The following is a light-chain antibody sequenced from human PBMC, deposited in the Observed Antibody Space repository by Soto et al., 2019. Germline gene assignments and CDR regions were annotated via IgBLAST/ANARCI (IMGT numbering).Light chain of an antibody. CDR1: QSISNW. CDR3: QQYNSYSYT. Sequence: DIPMTQSPSTLSASVGDRVTITCRASQSISNWLAWYQQKPGKAPKLLIYDVSSLESGVPSRFSGRGSGTEFTLTISSLQPDDFATYYCQQYNSYSYTFGRGTKLEIK. V-gene: IGKV1-5*01. CDR2: DVS. J-gene: IGKJ2*01.